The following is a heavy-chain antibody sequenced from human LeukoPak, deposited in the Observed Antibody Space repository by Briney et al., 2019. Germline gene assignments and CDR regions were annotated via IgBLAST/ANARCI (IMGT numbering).Heavy chain of an antibody. CDR1: GFTFSSYA. CDR3: ARGNSGYGGGFDY. J-gene: IGHJ4*02. V-gene: IGHV3-23*01. D-gene: IGHD5-12*01. CDR2: ISGSGGST. Sequence: GGSLRLSCAASGFTFSSYAMSWVRQAPGKGLEWVSAISGSGGSTYYADSVKGRFTISRDNSKNTLYLKMNSLRAEDTAVYYCARGNSGYGGGFDYWGQGTLVTVSS.